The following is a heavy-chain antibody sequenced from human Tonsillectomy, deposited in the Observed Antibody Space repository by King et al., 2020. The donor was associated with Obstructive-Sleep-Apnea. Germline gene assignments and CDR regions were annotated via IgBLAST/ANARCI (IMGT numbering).Heavy chain of an antibody. J-gene: IGHJ4*02. Sequence: VQLVESGGGVVRPGGSLRLSCAASGFTFDDDGMSWVRQVPGKGLEWVSGINWNGGNTAYADSVKGRFTISRDNAKNSLYLQMNSLRTEDTALYHCVRDGGYSGYAGTVWGQGTLDTVPS. CDR1: GFTFDDDG. D-gene: IGHD5-12*01. CDR3: VRDGGYSGYAGTV. V-gene: IGHV3-20*01. CDR2: INWNGGNT.